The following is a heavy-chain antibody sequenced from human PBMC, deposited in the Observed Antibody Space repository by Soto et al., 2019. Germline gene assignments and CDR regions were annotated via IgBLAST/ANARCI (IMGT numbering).Heavy chain of an antibody. CDR1: GFTFSSYW. D-gene: IGHD1-1*01. Sequence: GGSLRLSCAASGFTFSSYWMSWVRQAPGKGLEWVANIKQDGSEKYYVDSVKGRFTISRDNAKNSLYLQMNSLRAEDTAVYYCARLSLYKPLTLDYWGQGTLVTVSS. CDR3: ARLSLYKPLTLDY. CDR2: IKQDGSEK. J-gene: IGHJ4*02. V-gene: IGHV3-7*01.